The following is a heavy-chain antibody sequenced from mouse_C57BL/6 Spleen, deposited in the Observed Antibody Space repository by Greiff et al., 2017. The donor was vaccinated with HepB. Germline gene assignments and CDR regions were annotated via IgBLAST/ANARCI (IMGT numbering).Heavy chain of an antibody. CDR2: INPYNGGT. CDR3: ARDLFTTVVADAMDY. J-gene: IGHJ4*01. V-gene: IGHV1-19*01. CDR1: GYTFTDYY. Sequence: EVKLMESGPVLVKPGASVKMSCKASGYTFTDYYMNWVKQSHGKSLEWIGVINPYNGGTSYNQKFKGKATLTVDKSSSTAYMELNSLTSEDSAVYYCARDLFTTVVADAMDYWGQGTSVTVSS. D-gene: IGHD1-1*01.